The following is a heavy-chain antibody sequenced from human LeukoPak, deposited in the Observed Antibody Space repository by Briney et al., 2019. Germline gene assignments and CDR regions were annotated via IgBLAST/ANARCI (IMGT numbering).Heavy chain of an antibody. CDR3: TRVGYIDEGIDY. D-gene: IGHD5-24*01. CDR2: IKQDGSKK. V-gene: IGHV3-7*04. CDR1: GFPFSSYW. J-gene: IGHJ4*02. Sequence: GGSLRLSCVASGFPFSSYWMTRVRQAPGKGLEWVANIKQDGSKKSYVDSVKGRFTISRDNAKNSLYLQMNSLRAEDTAIYYCTRVGYIDEGIDYWGQGTLVTVSS.